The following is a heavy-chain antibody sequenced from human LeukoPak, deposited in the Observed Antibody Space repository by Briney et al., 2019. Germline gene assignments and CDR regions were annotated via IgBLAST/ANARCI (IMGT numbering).Heavy chain of an antibody. V-gene: IGHV4-59*01. CDR2: IYYSGST. CDR1: GGSISSYY. CDR3: ARVRGSSSWYRWFDP. D-gene: IGHD6-13*01. Sequence: SETLSLTCTVSGGSISSYYWSWIRQPPGKGLEWIGYIYYSGSTNYNPPLKSRGTISVDTSKNQFSLKLSSVTAADTAVYYCARVRGSSSWYRWFDPWGQGTLVTVSS. J-gene: IGHJ5*02.